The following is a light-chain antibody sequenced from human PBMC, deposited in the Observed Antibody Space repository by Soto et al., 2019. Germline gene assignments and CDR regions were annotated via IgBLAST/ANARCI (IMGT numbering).Light chain of an antibody. J-gene: IGKJ1*01. CDR3: QQSYSAPRT. CDR1: QSISSY. CDR2: KAS. Sequence: DIQMTQSPSSLSASVGDRVTITCRASQSISSYINWYQQKPGKAPMLLIYKASSLESGVPSRFSGSGSGTDFTLTISSLQPEDFATYYCQQSYSAPRTFGQGTKVDI. V-gene: IGKV1-39*01.